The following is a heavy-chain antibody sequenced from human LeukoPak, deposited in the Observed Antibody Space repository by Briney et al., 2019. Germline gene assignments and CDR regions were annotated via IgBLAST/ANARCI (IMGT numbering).Heavy chain of an antibody. J-gene: IGHJ4*02. D-gene: IGHD2-2*02. V-gene: IGHV7-4-1*02. CDR1: GYTFTDYY. CDR2: INPKTGKP. CDR3: ARRRRYTFDY. Sequence: GASVKVSCKASGYTFTDYYIYWVRQAPGQGLEWMGWINPKTGKPTYAQGFTGRFVFSLDTSVSTAYLRISSLKAEDTAVYYCARRRRYTFDYWGQGTLVTVSS.